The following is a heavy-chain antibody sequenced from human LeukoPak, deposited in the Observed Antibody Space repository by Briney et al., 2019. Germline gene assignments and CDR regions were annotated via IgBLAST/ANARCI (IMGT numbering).Heavy chain of an antibody. CDR3: ASVHYDVLTGYLGGMDV. D-gene: IGHD3-9*01. V-gene: IGHV4-30-2*06. Sequence: SQTLSLTCAVSGGSISSDSYSWTWIRQSPTKGLEWIGYVYHSGSAYYNPSFESRVTMSADRSKNQFSLKLSSVTAADTAVYYCASVHYDVLTGYLGGMDVWGKGTTVTVSS. J-gene: IGHJ6*04. CDR1: GGSISSDSYS. CDR2: VYHSGSA.